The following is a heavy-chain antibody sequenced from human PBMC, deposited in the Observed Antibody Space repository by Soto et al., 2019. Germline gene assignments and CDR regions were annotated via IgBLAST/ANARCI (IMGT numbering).Heavy chain of an antibody. CDR2: INSGSDTI. V-gene: IGHV3-48*02. J-gene: IGHJ6*02. Sequence: EVQLVESGGGLVQPGGSLRLSCAASGFTLSAYSMNWVRQAPGKGLEWISFINSGSDTIYYGDSVKGRFTISRDNAKNELYLQMNILRNDDTAVYYCARPHLDKPTYYGLDVWGQGTTVTVSS. CDR3: ARPHLDKPTYYGLDV. D-gene: IGHD3-16*01. CDR1: GFTLSAYS.